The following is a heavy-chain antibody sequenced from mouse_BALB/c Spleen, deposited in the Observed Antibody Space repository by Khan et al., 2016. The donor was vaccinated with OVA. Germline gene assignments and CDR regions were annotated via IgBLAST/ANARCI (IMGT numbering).Heavy chain of an antibody. CDR3: ARAYYGNYREAMDY. J-gene: IGHJ4*01. D-gene: IGHD2-10*01. CDR2: IWGDGST. CDR1: GFSLTGYG. Sequence: QVRLQQSGPGLVAPSQRLSITCTVSGFSLTGYGVNWVRQPPGKGLEWLGMIWGDGSTDYNSVLKSRLSISKDNSKSQVFLKMNSLQTDDTARYYCARAYYGNYREAMDYWGQGTSVTVSS. V-gene: IGHV2-6-7*01.